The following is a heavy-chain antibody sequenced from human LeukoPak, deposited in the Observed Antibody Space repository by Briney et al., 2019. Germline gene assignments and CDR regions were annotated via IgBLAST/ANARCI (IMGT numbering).Heavy chain of an antibody. J-gene: IGHJ4*02. D-gene: IGHD5-18*01. CDR3: ARNRLQLSLFGDLDC. V-gene: IGHV1-18*01. CDR1: GYTFTSYG. Sequence: GASVKVSCKASGYTFTSYGISWVRQAPGQGLEWMGWISAYNGNTNYAQKLQGRVTMTTDTSTSTVYMELRSLRSDDTAVYYCARNRLQLSLFGDLDCWGQGTLVTVSS. CDR2: ISAYNGNT.